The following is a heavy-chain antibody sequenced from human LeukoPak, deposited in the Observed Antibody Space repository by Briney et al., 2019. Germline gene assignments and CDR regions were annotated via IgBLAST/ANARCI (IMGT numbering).Heavy chain of an antibody. J-gene: IGHJ6*03. CDR2: INHSGST. Sequence: SETLSLTCTVSGGSISSYYWSWIRQPPGKGLEWIGEINHSGSTNYNPSLKSRVTISVDTSKNQFSLTLSSVTAADTAVYYCARGLAYYDFWSGYYYYYYYMDVWGKGTTVTVSS. CDR1: GGSISSYY. V-gene: IGHV4-34*01. D-gene: IGHD3-3*01. CDR3: ARGLAYYDFWSGYYYYYYYMDV.